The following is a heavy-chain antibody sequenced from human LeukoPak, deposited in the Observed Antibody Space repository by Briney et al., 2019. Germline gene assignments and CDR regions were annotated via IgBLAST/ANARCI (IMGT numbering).Heavy chain of an antibody. V-gene: IGHV4-59*08. CDR3: ARHRDYYDT. CDR2: IYSSGSA. D-gene: IGHD3-22*01. CDR1: GASINNNF. J-gene: IGHJ4*01. Sequence: PSETLSLTCTVSGASINNNFWTWIRQPPGKGLEWIGYIYSSGSANYNPSLKSRVIISGDTCKNQISLNLTSVTAADTAVYFCARHRDYYDTWGHGTLVTVSS.